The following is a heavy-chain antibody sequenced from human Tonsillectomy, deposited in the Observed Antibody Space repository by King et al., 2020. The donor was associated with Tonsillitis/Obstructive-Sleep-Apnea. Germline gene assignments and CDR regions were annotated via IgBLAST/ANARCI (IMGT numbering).Heavy chain of an antibody. CDR3: APQLYSYGTNWFDP. J-gene: IGHJ5*02. V-gene: IGHV1-69*01. CDR2: IIPILGTA. CDR1: GGTFSSYA. D-gene: IGHD5-18*01. Sequence: QLVQSGAEVKKPGSSVKVSCKASGGTFSSYAISWVRQALGQGLEWMGGIIPILGTATNAQKFQGRVTITADESTSTAYMELSSLRSEDTAVYYCAPQLYSYGTNWFDPWGQGTLVTVSS.